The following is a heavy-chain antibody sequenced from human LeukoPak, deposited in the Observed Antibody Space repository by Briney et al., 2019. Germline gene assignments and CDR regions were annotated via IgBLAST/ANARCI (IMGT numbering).Heavy chain of an antibody. V-gene: IGHV1-18*01. J-gene: IGHJ4*02. CDR1: GYTFTKYG. Sequence: ASVKVSCKASGYTFTKYGVSWVRQAPGQGLEWMGWIGTHTGNRNYVKKFQGRVTLTTETSTSTAYMELKSLRSDDTAVYYCTRDGDSGPTNGGISHYWGQGTLVTVAS. D-gene: IGHD3-16*01. CDR2: IGTHTGNR. CDR3: TRDGDSGPTNGGISHY.